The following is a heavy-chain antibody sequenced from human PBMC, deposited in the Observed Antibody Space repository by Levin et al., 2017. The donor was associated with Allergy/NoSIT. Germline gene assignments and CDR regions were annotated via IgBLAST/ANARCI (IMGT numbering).Heavy chain of an antibody. CDR1: GGSITNYF. D-gene: IGHD4-17*01. CDR3: ARERLRCLDS. J-gene: IGHJ4*02. CDR2: ISNSGST. V-gene: IGHV4-59*01. Sequence: PSETLSLTCTVSGGSITNYFWSWIRQPPGKGLEWIGHISNSGSTNYNASLKSRVTISGDTSKNQFSLRLSSVTAADTAVYYCARERLRCLDSWGQGTLVTVSS.